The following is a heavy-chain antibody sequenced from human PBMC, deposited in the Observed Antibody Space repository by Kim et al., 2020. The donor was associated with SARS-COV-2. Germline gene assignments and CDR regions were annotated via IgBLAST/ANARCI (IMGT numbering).Heavy chain of an antibody. D-gene: IGHD6-13*01. CDR1: GYSFTSYW. CDR2: IYPGDSDT. Sequence: GESLKISCKGSGYSFTSYWIGWVRQMPGKGLEWMGIIYPGDSDTRYSPSFQGQVTISADKSISTAYLQWSSLKASDTAMYYCARRGRRIAAAGPDYYYYGMGVWGQGTTVTVSS. V-gene: IGHV5-51*01. CDR3: ARRGRRIAAAGPDYYYYGMGV. J-gene: IGHJ6*02.